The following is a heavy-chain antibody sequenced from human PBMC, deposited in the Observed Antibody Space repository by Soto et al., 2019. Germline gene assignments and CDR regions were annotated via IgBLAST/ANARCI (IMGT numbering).Heavy chain of an antibody. V-gene: IGHV1-24*01. Sequence: ASVKVSCKVSGYTLTELSIHWVRQAPGEGLEWMGGFDLENGETIYAQRFQGRVTMTEESSADTPYMELSSLRSEETAVYYCEIEVRRSNQFDNWGPGTMVTVSS. CDR1: GYTLTELS. J-gene: IGHJ4*02. CDR2: FDLENGET. CDR3: EIEVRRSNQFDN. D-gene: IGHD6-13*01.